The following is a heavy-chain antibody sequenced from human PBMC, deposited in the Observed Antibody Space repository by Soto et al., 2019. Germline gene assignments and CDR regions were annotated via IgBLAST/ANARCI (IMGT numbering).Heavy chain of an antibody. CDR3: ARDRATVTTHALDY. J-gene: IGHJ4*02. CDR2: ISSSSSYI. Sequence: GGSLRLSCAASGFTFSSYSMNWVRQAPGKGLEWVSSISSSSSYIYYADSVKGRFTISRDNAKNSLYLQMNSLRAEDTAVYYCARDRATVTTHALDYWGQGTLVTVSS. D-gene: IGHD4-17*01. V-gene: IGHV3-21*01. CDR1: GFTFSSYS.